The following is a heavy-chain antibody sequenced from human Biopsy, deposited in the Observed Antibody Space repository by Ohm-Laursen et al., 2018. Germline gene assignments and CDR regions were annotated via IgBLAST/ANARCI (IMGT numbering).Heavy chain of an antibody. CDR2: IRDKANSYTT. Sequence: LSLTCAASGFSFSDNYMDWARQAPGKGLEWVGRIRDKANSYTTDYAASVKGRFTISRDDSKNSLYLQMNSLKTEDTALYYCARAGRYCSGGGCYSWFDSWGQGTLVTVSS. CDR3: ARAGRYCSGGGCYSWFDS. V-gene: IGHV3-72*01. D-gene: IGHD2-15*01. CDR1: GFSFSDNY. J-gene: IGHJ5*01.